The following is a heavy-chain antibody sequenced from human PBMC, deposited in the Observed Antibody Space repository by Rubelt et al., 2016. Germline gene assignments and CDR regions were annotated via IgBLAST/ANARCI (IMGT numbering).Heavy chain of an antibody. CDR3: ARDKTVYYGMDV. CDR1: GYTFTSYG. D-gene: IGHD4-11*01. CDR2: INPNSGGT. J-gene: IGHJ6*02. V-gene: IGHV1-2*04. Sequence: QVQLVQSGAEVKKPGASVKVSCKASGYTFTSYGISWVRQAPGQGLEWMGWINPNSGGTNYAQKFQGWVPMTRDTSISTAYMELSRLRSDDTAVYYCARDKTVYYGMDVWGQGTTVTVSS.